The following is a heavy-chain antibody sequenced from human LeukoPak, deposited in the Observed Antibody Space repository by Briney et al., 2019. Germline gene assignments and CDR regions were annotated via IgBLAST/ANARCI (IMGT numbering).Heavy chain of an antibody. J-gene: IGHJ4*02. Sequence: SETLSLTCTVSGYSISSGYYWGWIRQPPGKGPEWIGSIYHSGSTYYNPSLKSRVAISVDTSKNQFSLKLSSVTAADTAVYYCARVAAAGTHFDYWGQGTLVTVSS. CDR2: IYHSGST. CDR1: GYSISSGYY. D-gene: IGHD6-13*01. V-gene: IGHV4-38-2*02. CDR3: ARVAAAGTHFDY.